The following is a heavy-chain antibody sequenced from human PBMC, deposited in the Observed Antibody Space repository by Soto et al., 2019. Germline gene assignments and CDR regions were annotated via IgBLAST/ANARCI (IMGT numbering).Heavy chain of an antibody. J-gene: IGHJ4*02. CDR2: ISYDGSNK. CDR1: GFTFSTYW. CDR3: ARDRSLYGGNYDY. Sequence: GGSLRLSCAASGFTFSTYWMHWVRQAPGKGLEWVAVISYDGSNKYYADSVKGRFTISRDNSKNTLYLQMNSLRAEDTAVYYCARDRSLYGGNYDYWGQGTLVTVSS. D-gene: IGHD4-17*01. V-gene: IGHV3-30-3*01.